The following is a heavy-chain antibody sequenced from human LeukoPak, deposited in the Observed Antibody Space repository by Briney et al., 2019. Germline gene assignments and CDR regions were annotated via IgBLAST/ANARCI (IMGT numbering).Heavy chain of an antibody. CDR2: ISPHNGNT. CDR3: ARLSERFSGSYYVGSGCVI. Sequence: ASVKVSCKASGYTFTNYGVTWVRQAPGQGLEWMGWISPHNGNTNYAQKLQGRVTMTTDTSTSTAYMELRTRISDDTAVYYCARLSERFSGSYYVGSGCVIGGRGTSVTLSS. D-gene: IGHD1-26*01. J-gene: IGHJ3*01. V-gene: IGHV1-18*01. CDR1: GYTFTNYG.